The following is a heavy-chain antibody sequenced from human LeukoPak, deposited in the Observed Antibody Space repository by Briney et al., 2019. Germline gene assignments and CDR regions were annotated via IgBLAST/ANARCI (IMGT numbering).Heavy chain of an antibody. CDR1: GGSISSYY. V-gene: IGHV4-59*01. Sequence: SETLSLTCTVSGGSISSYYWSWIRQPPGKGLEWIGYIYYSGSTNYNPSLKSRVTISVDTSKNQFSLKLSSVTAADTAVYYCARDGGSYGAFDYWGQGTLVTVSS. CDR3: ARDGGSYGAFDY. D-gene: IGHD4-17*01. CDR2: IYYSGST. J-gene: IGHJ4*02.